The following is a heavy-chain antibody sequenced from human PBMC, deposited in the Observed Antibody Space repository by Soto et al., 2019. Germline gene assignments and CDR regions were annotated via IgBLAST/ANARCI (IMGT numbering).Heavy chain of an antibody. J-gene: IGHJ3*02. CDR3: ARGPGSVYDFWSGYPNTPLELLSAFDI. D-gene: IGHD3-3*01. Sequence: AGGSLRLSCAASGFTFSSYAMHWVRQAPGKGLEWVAVISYDGSNKYYADSVKGRFTISRDNSKNTLYLQMNSLRAEDTAVYYCARGPGSVYDFWSGYPNTPLELLSAFDIWGQGTMVTVSS. CDR1: GFTFSSYA. CDR2: ISYDGSNK. V-gene: IGHV3-30-3*01.